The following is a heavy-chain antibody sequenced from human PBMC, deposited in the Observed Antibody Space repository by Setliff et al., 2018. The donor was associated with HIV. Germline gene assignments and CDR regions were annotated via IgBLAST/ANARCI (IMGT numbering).Heavy chain of an antibody. CDR2: INHSGNT. J-gene: IGHJ6*03. Sequence: SETLSLTCAVYGGSFSGYYWSWIRQPPGKGLEWIGEINHSGNTNYNPSLKSRVTISVDTSKNQFSLKLSSVTSADTAVYYCARLPSYYYYYYMDVWGKGTTVTVSS. CDR1: GGSFSGYY. V-gene: IGHV4-34*01. CDR3: ARLPSYYYYYYMDV.